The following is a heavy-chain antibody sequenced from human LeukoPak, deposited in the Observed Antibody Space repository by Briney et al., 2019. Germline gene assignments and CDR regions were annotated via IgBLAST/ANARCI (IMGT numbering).Heavy chain of an antibody. CDR3: VKRLNNYFDY. D-gene: IGHD4/OR15-4a*01. CDR2: ISSNGGST. J-gene: IGHJ4*02. Sequence: PGGSLRHSRSASGFTLSSYAMHWVRQAPGKGLEFVSGISSNGGSTYYTDPVKGRLTISRDNSKNTVYLQMSSLRPEDTAVYFCVKRLNNYFDYWGQGTLVTVSS. CDR1: GFTLSSYA. V-gene: IGHV3-64D*06.